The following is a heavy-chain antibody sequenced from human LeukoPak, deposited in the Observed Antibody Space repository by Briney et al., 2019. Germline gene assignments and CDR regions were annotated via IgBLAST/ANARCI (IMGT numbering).Heavy chain of an antibody. CDR3: ARAPSEIGGYYPEYFRH. D-gene: IGHD3-22*01. CDR2: IKSDGGT. Sequence: PGGSLRLSCAASGFTFSSYSMHWVRQAPGKGLVWVSRIKSDGGTNYADSVKGRFTISRDNAKKTVSLQMNSLRPEDTGVYYCARAPSEIGGYYPEYFRHWGQGTLVTVSS. J-gene: IGHJ1*01. CDR1: GFTFSSYS. V-gene: IGHV3-74*01.